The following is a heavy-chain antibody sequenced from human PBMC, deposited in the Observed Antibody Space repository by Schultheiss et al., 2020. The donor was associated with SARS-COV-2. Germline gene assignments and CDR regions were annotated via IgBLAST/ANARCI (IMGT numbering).Heavy chain of an antibody. CDR2: IIPTFGTA. CDR1: GGTFSSYA. J-gene: IGHJ3*02. V-gene: IGHV1-69*13. D-gene: IGHD1-26*01. Sequence: SVKVSCKASGGTFSSYAISWVRQAPGQGLEWMGGIIPTFGTANYAQKFQGRVTITADESTSTAYMELRSLRSDDTAVYYCARVFRGSPYAFDIWGQGTMVTVSS. CDR3: ARVFRGSPYAFDI.